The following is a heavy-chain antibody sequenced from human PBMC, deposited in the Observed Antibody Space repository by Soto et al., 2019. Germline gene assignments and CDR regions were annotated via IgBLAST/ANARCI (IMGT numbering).Heavy chain of an antibody. J-gene: IGHJ4*02. CDR3: AKDLCSTTNCYLDC. Sequence: GGSLRLSCAASGVTFSSFAMTWVRQAPGKGLEWVSVISGSGDRTFYADSVKGRFTISRDNSKNTLYLHMNSLRAEDTAVFFCAKDLCSTTNCYLDCWGQGTLVTVSS. CDR1: GVTFSSFA. CDR2: ISGSGDRT. D-gene: IGHD2-2*01. V-gene: IGHV3-23*01.